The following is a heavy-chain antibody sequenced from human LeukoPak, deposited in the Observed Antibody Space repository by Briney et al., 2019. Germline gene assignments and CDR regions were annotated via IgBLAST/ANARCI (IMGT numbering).Heavy chain of an antibody. D-gene: IGHD7-27*01. V-gene: IGHV3-30*04. CDR1: GFTFSSYA. J-gene: IGHJ4*02. CDR3: ARGHWGLDY. Sequence: GGSLRLSCAASGFTFSSYAMHWVRQAPGKGLEWVAVISYDGSNKYYADSVKGRFTISRDNAESSVYLQMNSLSAEDTAVYYCARGHWGLDYWGRGTLVTVSS. CDR2: ISYDGSNK.